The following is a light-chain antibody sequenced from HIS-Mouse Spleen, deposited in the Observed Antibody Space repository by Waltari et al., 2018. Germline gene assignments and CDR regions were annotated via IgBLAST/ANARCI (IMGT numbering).Light chain of an antibody. J-gene: IGLJ2*01. CDR3: SSYAGSNNLGV. CDR1: SSTVGGYNY. Sequence: QSALTQPPSASGSPGQSLPISCTGTSSTVGGYNYISWYQQHPGKAPNLMIYEVSKRRSGVPVRFSGSKSGTTASLTVSGLQAEDEADYYCSSYAGSNNLGVFGGGTKLTVL. CDR2: EVS. V-gene: IGLV2-8*01.